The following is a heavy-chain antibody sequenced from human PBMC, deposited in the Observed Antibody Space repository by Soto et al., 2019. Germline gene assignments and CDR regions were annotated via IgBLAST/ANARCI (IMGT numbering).Heavy chain of an antibody. J-gene: IGHJ6*02. V-gene: IGHV3-73*01. D-gene: IGHD6-6*01. Sequence: GGSVRLSCAASGFTFSGSAMHWVRQASGKGLEWVGRIRSKANSYATAYAASVKGRFTISRDDSKNTAYLQMNSLKTEDTAVYYCTRSYISLAFGDYGMDVWGQGTTVTVSS. CDR2: IRSKANSYAT. CDR3: TRSYISLAFGDYGMDV. CDR1: GFTFSGSA.